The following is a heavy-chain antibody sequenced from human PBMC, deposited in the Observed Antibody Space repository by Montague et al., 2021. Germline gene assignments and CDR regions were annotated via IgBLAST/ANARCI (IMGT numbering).Heavy chain of an antibody. V-gene: IGHV4-59*01. CDR3: AREWSAFDF. J-gene: IGHJ3*01. D-gene: IGHD1-26*01. CDR1: GDSMTTYK. Sequence: SETRSLTCTVSGDSMTTYKWNWIRQPPGKGLEWIGYIYSSGNTNYNPSLKSRVTISVDTSRNQFSLEVRSVTAADTAKYYCAREWSAFDFWGQGIMVTVSS. CDR2: IYSSGNT.